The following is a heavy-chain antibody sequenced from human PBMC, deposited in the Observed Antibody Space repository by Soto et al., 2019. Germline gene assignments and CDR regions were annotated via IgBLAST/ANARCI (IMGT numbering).Heavy chain of an antibody. D-gene: IGHD5-12*01. CDR3: ARVATIVCWFDP. CDR2: IYYSGST. J-gene: IGHJ5*02. Sequence: PSETLSLTCTVFGGSISSSGYYWTWIRQQPGKGLEWIGFIYYSGSTYYNPSLKSRATLSVDTSKNQFSLKLSSVTAADTAVYYCARVATIVCWFDPWGQGSLVTVSS. CDR1: GGSISSSGYY. V-gene: IGHV4-31*03.